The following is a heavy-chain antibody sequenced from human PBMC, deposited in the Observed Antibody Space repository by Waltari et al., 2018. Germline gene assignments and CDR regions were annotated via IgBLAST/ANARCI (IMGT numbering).Heavy chain of an antibody. V-gene: IGHV3-74*01. CDR3: TTSHNYTTFDI. D-gene: IGHD3-3*01. CDR2: ISSDGNIA. Sequence: EVQVVESGGGLAQPGGSLRLSWAASGFTFNTYWMHWDRQAPGKGLVWVSHISSDGNIANYSDSVKGRFTISRDNAKNTLFLQMNSLRVEDTAVYYCTTSHNYTTFDIWGQGTVVTVSS. J-gene: IGHJ3*02. CDR1: GFTFNTYW.